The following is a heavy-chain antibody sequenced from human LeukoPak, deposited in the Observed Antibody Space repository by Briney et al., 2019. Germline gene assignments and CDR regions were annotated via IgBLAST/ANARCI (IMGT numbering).Heavy chain of an antibody. V-gene: IGHV4-39*07. CDR1: GGSISSSSYY. J-gene: IGHJ4*02. Sequence: PSETLSLTCTVSGGSISSSSYYWGWIRQPPGKGLEWIGSIYYSGSTYYNPSLKSRVTISVDTSKNQFSLKLSSVTAADTAVYYCARYGGSDSGSYYGVRRQGPPKRSSHFDYWGQGTLVTVSS. CDR3: ARYGGSDSGSYYGVRRQGPPKRSSHFDY. CDR2: IYYSGST. D-gene: IGHD3-10*01.